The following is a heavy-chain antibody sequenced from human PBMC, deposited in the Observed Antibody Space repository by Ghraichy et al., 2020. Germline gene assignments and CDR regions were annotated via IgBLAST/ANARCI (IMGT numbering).Heavy chain of an antibody. J-gene: IGHJ4*02. CDR2: IYYSGST. Sequence: SETLSLTCTVSGGSISSYYWSWIRQPPGKGLEWIGYIYYSGSTNYNPSLKSRVTISVDTSKNQFSLKLSSVTAADTAVYYCARGGGGSWAVGGSVDYWGQGTLVTVSS. D-gene: IGHD2-15*01. CDR3: ARGGGGSWAVGGSVDY. CDR1: GGSISSYY. V-gene: IGHV4-59*01.